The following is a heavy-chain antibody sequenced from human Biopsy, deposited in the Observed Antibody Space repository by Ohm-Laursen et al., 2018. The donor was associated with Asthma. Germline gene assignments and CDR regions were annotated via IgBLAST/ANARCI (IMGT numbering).Heavy chain of an antibody. Sequence: LSLTCAASGFVFSQSGMHWVRQAPGKGLEWVALVSSDGHNKYYEDSVKGRFTISRDNSRNRLYLQINRLTVEDSAVYFCARQSGQDYGDSSGFDIWGQGTKVAVSS. D-gene: IGHD3-22*01. V-gene: IGHV3-30*03. J-gene: IGHJ3*02. CDR2: VSSDGHNK. CDR1: GFVFSQSG. CDR3: ARQSGQDYGDSSGFDI.